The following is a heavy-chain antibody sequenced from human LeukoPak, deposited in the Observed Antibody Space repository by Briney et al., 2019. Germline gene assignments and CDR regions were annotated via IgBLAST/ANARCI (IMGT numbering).Heavy chain of an antibody. D-gene: IGHD5-24*01. V-gene: IGHV4-34*01. Sequence: SETLSLTCTVSGGSISSYYWSWIRQPPGKGLEWIAEINHSGSTNYNSSLKSRVTISVDTSKNQFSLKLNSVTAADTAVYYCARGATLIRDGYNYDYFDYWGQGTLVTVSS. CDR2: INHSGST. J-gene: IGHJ4*02. CDR1: GGSISSYY. CDR3: ARGATLIRDGYNYDYFDY.